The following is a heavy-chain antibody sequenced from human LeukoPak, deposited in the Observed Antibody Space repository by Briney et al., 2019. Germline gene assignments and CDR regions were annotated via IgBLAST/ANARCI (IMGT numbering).Heavy chain of an antibody. V-gene: IGHV3-11*01. J-gene: IGHJ5*02. D-gene: IGHD3-22*01. Sequence: GGSLRPSCAASGFTFSDYYMSWIRQAPGKGLEWVSYISSSGSTIYYADSVKGRFTISRDNAKNSLYLQMNSLRAEDTAVYYCARGPHYDSSGYYYGWFDPWGQGTLVTVSS. CDR3: ARGPHYDSSGYYYGWFDP. CDR2: ISSSGSTI. CDR1: GFTFSDYY.